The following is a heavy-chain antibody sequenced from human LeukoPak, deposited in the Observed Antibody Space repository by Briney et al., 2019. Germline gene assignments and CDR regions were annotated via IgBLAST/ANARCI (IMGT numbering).Heavy chain of an antibody. CDR1: GYTFSNFG. D-gene: IGHD2-2*01. CDR2: ISGNNDNP. Sequence: GASVKVSFKTSGYTFSNFGINWVRQAPVQGLEWMGWISGNNDNPNYGQKFQGRSTVTTDSSTSTAYMELRNLRFDDTAVYYCARDGTSTDDYWGQGTLVTVSS. V-gene: IGHV1-18*01. CDR3: ARDGTSTDDY. J-gene: IGHJ4*02.